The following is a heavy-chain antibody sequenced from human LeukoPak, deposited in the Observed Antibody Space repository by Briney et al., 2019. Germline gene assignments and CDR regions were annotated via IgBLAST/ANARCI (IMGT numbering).Heavy chain of an antibody. Sequence: ASVKVSCKASGYIFSMYGVSWVRQAPGQGLEWMGWISAYNGNTNYAQKLQGRVTMTTDTSTSTAYMELRSLRSDDTAVYYCARSEMGRYYYDSSGYLGFDYWGQGTLVTVSS. V-gene: IGHV1-18*01. CDR1: GYIFSMYG. D-gene: IGHD3-22*01. J-gene: IGHJ4*02. CDR3: ARSEMGRYYYDSSGYLGFDY. CDR2: ISAYNGNT.